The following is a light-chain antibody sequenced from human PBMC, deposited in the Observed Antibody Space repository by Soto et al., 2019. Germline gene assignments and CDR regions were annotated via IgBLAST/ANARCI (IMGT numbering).Light chain of an antibody. J-gene: IGLJ1*01. V-gene: IGLV1-40*01. CDR3: QPYDSSLSGSYV. CDR1: SSNIGAGYD. Sequence: QAVLTQPPSVSGAPGQRVTISCTGSSSNIGAGYDVHWYQRLPGTAPKVLIYNNNNRPSGVPDRFSGSKPGTSASLAITGLQAEDEADYYCQPYDSSLSGSYVFGTGTKLTVL. CDR2: NNN.